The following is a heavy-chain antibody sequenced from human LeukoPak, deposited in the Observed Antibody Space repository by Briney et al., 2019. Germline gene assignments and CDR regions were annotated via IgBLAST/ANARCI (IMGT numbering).Heavy chain of an antibody. J-gene: IGHJ6*03. CDR1: GYTFTSYD. CDR2: MNPNSGNT. CDR3: ASRWWDQEGYHYYMDV. V-gene: IGHV1-8*01. Sequence: VASVKISCKASGYTFTSYDINWVRQATGQGLEWMGWMNPNSGNTGYAQKFQGRVTMTRNTSISTAYMELSSLRSEDTAVYYCASRWWDQEGYHYYMDVWGKGTTVTVSS. D-gene: IGHD2-15*01.